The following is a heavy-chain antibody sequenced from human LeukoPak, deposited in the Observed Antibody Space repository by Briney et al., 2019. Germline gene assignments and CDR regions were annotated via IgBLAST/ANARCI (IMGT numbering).Heavy chain of an antibody. J-gene: IGHJ4*02. Sequence: GGSLRLSCAASGFTFSDYYMSWIRQAPGKGLEWVSYISSSGSTIYYADSVKGRFTISRDNAKNSLYLQMNSLRAEDTAVYYCAKPAKTDYVDYWGQGTLVTVSS. CDR2: ISSSGSTI. CDR1: GFTFSDYY. V-gene: IGHV3-11*01. CDR3: AKPAKTDYVDY. D-gene: IGHD4/OR15-4a*01.